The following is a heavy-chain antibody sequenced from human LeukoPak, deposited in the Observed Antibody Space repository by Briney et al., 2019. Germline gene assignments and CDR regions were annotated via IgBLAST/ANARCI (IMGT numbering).Heavy chain of an antibody. J-gene: IGHJ4*02. Sequence: PGGSLRLPCAASGFTVSSNYMSWVRQAPGKGLEWVSVIYSGGSTYYADSVKGRFTISRDNSKNTLYLQMNSLRAEDTAVNYCARARIASAGYYFDYWGQGTLVTVSS. CDR2: IYSGGST. CDR3: ARARIASAGYYFDY. D-gene: IGHD6-13*01. V-gene: IGHV3-53*01. CDR1: GFTVSSNY.